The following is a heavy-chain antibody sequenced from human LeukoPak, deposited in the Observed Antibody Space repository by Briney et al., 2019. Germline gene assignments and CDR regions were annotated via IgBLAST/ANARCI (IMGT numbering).Heavy chain of an antibody. J-gene: IGHJ4*02. V-gene: IGHV3-7*01. CDR2: MKGDGSLI. CDR1: GFTFGYFW. D-gene: IGHD2-8*02. Sequence: TGGSLRLYCAASGFTFGYFWMSWVRQAPGRGLQWVASMKGDGSLIHYVDSVRGRFTISRDNARSSLYLQMNSLRAEDTAIYFCARLFGGVTTFDYWGQGALVTVSS. CDR3: ARLFGGVTTFDY.